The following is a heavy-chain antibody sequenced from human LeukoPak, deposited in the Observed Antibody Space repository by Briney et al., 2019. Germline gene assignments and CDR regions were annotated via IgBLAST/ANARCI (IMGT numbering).Heavy chain of an antibody. V-gene: IGHV3-21*04. J-gene: IGHJ4*02. Sequence: GGSLRLSCAASGFTFSSYNMNWVRQAPGKGLEWVSSISSSSSYIYYADSVKGRFTISRDNAKNSLYLQMNSLRAEDTAVYYCARDHCSGGSCYGYWGQGTLVTVSS. CDR2: ISSSSSYI. CDR1: GFTFSSYN. D-gene: IGHD2-15*01. CDR3: ARDHCSGGSCYGY.